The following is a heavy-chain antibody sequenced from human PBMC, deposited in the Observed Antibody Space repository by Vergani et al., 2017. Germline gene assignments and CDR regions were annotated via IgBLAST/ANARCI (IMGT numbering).Heavy chain of an antibody. CDR1: GYTFTSYY. Sequence: QVQLVQSGAEVKKPGASVKVSCKASGYTFTSYYMHWVRQAPGQGLEWMGIINPSGGSTSYAQKFQGRVTMTRDTSTSTVYMELSSLRSEDTAVYYCATDSSFWAARPENDAFDIWGQGTMVTVSS. CDR2: INPSGGST. J-gene: IGHJ3*02. D-gene: IGHD6-6*01. CDR3: ATDSSFWAARPENDAFDI. V-gene: IGHV1-46*01.